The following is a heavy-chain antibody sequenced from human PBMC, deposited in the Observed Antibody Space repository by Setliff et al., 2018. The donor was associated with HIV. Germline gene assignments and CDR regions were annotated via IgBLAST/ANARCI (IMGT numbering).Heavy chain of an antibody. CDR2: INTDGSSA. V-gene: IGHV3-74*03. CDR3: ARGGANPSWFDS. Sequence: GESLKISCAASGFTFSNSWMHWVRQAPGKGLVWVSRINTDGSSATYADSVKGRFTNSRDNAKNTRYLQMDSLRAEDTAVYYCARGGANPSWFDSWGQGTLVTVSS. J-gene: IGHJ5*01. CDR1: GFTFSNSW. D-gene: IGHD3-16*01.